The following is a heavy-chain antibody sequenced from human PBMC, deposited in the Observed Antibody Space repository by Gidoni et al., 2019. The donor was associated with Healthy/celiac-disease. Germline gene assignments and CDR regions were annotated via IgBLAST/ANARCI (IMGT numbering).Heavy chain of an antibody. CDR2: INPNSGGT. CDR3: ARDHRSIAAAGVEGLGFDP. D-gene: IGHD6-13*01. J-gene: IGHJ5*02. CDR1: GYTFTGYY. V-gene: IGHV1-2*04. Sequence: QVQLVQSGAEVKTPGASVKVSCKASGYTFTGYYMHWVRQAPGQGLEWMGWINPNSGGTNYAQKFQGWVTMTRDTSISTAYMELSRLRSDDTAVYYCARDHRSIAAAGVEGLGFDPWGQGTLVTVSS.